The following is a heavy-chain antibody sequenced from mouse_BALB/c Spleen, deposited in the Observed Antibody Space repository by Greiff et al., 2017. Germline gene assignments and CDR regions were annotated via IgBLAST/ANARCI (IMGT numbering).Heavy chain of an antibody. J-gene: IGHJ3*01. CDR1: GYTFTNYW. CDR3: AREGSYYMYPFAY. D-gene: IGHD2-14*01. CDR2: IYPGGGYT. Sequence: VQLQQSGAELVRPGTSVKISCKASGYTFTNYWLGWVKQRPGHGLEWIGDIYPGGGYTNYNEKFKGKATLTADTSSSTAYMQLSSLTSEDSAVYFCAREGSYYMYPFAYWGQGTLGTVSA. V-gene: IGHV1-63*02.